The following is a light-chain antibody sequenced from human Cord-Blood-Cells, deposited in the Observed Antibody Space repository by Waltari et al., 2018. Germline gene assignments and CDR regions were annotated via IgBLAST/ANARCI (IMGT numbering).Light chain of an antibody. CDR2: EVS. Sequence: QSALTQPASVSGSPGQSITISCTGTSSDVGSYHLVPWYQQHPGEAPKRMIYEVSKRTAGVSNRFSGTKSGNTASLTSSGLQAEDEADDDCCSYAGSSTYVFGTGTKVTVL. CDR3: CSYAGSSTYV. J-gene: IGLJ1*01. V-gene: IGLV2-23*02. CDR1: SSDVGSYHL.